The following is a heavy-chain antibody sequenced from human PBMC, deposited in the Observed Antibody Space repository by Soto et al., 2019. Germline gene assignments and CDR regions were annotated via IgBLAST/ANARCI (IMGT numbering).Heavy chain of an antibody. CDR3: PTSLNPLSPTPSYSGIDV. J-gene: IGHJ6*02. CDR1: GGSFTSYI. D-gene: IGHD2-21*01. CDR2: IIPVLGVE. Sequence: QVQLVQSGAEVKEPGSSVKVSCKASGGSFTSYILTWVRQAPGQGLEWMGRIIPVLGVEYYAQKFQDRVTITPHNSTNTPYIELSSLRSAYTAVYYCPTSLNPLSPTPSYSGIDVWGLGTTFTVSS. V-gene: IGHV1-69*02.